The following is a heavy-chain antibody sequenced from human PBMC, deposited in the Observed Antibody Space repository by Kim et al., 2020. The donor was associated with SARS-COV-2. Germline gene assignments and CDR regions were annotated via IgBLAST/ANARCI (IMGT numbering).Heavy chain of an antibody. Sequence: GESLKISCKGSGYSFTSYWISWVRQMPGKGLEWMGRIDPSDSYTNYSPSFQGHVTIPADKSISTAYLQWSSLKASDTAMYYCVRQGHLLRYFDWPPGGYYGMDVWGQGTTVTVSS. J-gene: IGHJ6*02. CDR3: VRQGHLLRYFDWPPGGYYGMDV. D-gene: IGHD3-9*01. CDR2: IDPSDSYT. CDR1: GYSFTSYW. V-gene: IGHV5-10-1*01.